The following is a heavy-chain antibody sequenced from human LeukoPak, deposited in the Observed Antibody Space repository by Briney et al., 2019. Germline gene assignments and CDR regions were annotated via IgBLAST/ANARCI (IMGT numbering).Heavy chain of an antibody. Sequence: GGSLRLSCAAPEFTFSSYWMSWVRQAPGKGLQWVANIKQDGSEKYYVDSVKGRFTISRDNAKNSLDLQINSLRVEDTGIYYCVKVAKYYYGSETYYFFEHWGQGTPVTASS. V-gene: IGHV3-7*01. D-gene: IGHD3-10*01. CDR3: VKVAKYYYGSETYYFFEH. CDR2: IKQDGSEK. CDR1: EFTFSSYW. J-gene: IGHJ4*02.